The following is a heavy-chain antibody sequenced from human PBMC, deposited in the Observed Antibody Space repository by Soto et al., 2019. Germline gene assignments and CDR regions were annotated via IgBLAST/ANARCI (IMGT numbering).Heavy chain of an antibody. Sequence: PGGSLRLSCAASGFRFSDYSMNWVRQAPGRGLEWVSYISGSGGGTNYADSVKGRFTISRDNSKNTLYLQMNSLRAEDTAVYYCANVYLGRFLEWLLFYWGQGTLVTVSS. CDR2: ISGSGGGT. D-gene: IGHD3-3*01. CDR1: GFRFSDYS. J-gene: IGHJ4*02. CDR3: ANVYLGRFLEWLLFY. V-gene: IGHV3-23*01.